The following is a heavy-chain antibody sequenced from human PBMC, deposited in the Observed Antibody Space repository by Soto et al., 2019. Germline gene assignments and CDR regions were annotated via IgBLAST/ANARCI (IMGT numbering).Heavy chain of an antibody. CDR1: GFSLSISW. D-gene: IGHD3-22*01. J-gene: IGHJ4*02. CDR2: INSDGSTT. CDR3: ARGSQYYYDSSGYYYFDY. V-gene: IGHV3-74*01. Sequence: GGSMRLSCTACGFSLSISWLHWVRQAPGKELVWVSRINSDGSTTTYADSVKGRFTISRDNAKNTLYLQMNSLRAEDTAVYYCARGSQYYYDSSGYYYFDYWGQGTLVTVSS.